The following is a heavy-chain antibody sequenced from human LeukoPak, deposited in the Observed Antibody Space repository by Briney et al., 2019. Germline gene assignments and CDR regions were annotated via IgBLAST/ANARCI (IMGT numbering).Heavy chain of an antibody. CDR2: ISYDGSNK. V-gene: IGHV3-30-3*01. CDR3: ARPETYSSGWYEDYYYAMDV. Sequence: GGSLRLSCAASGFTFSSYALHWVRQAPGKGLEWVAVISYDGSNKYYADSVKGRFTISRDNSKNTLYLQMNSLRAEDTAVYYCARPETYSSGWYEDYYYAMDVWGQGTTVTVSS. J-gene: IGHJ6*02. D-gene: IGHD6-19*01. CDR1: GFTFSSYA.